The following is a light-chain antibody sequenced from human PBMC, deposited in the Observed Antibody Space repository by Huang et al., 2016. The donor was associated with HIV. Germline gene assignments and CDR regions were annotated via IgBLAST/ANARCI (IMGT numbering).Light chain of an antibody. CDR1: QSFSSN. V-gene: IGKV3-15*01. J-gene: IGKJ1*01. CDR3: QQYNNWWT. CDR2: GAS. Sequence: EIVMTQSPATLSVSPGERATLSCRASQSFSSNLAWYQKKPGQAPRLLIYGASSRATGIPARFSGSASGTEFTLNISSRQSEDFAVYYCQQYNNWWTFGQGTKVEIK.